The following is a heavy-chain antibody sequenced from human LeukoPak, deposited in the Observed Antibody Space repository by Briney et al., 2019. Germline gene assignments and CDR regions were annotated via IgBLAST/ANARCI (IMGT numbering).Heavy chain of an antibody. CDR2: INHSGST. J-gene: IGHJ4*02. CDR3: ARGHSSSYEIDY. Sequence: RASETLSLTCAVYGGSFSGYYWSWIRQPPGKGLEWIGEINHSGSTNYNPSLKSRVTISVDTSKNPFSLKLSSVTAADTAVYYCARGHSSSYEIDYGGQGTLVTVSS. V-gene: IGHV4-34*01. CDR1: GGSFSGYY. D-gene: IGHD6-13*01.